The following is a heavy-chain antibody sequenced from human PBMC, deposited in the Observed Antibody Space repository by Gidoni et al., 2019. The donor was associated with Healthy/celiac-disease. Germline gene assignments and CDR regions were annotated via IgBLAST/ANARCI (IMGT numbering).Heavy chain of an antibody. CDR3: ARGGSAVYYFYSMDV. CDR2: ICSSGSTI. J-gene: IGHJ6*02. D-gene: IGHD2-15*01. CDR1: GFTFSSYE. V-gene: IGHV3-48*03. Sequence: EVQLVAPGGGLVQTGGALRLTCAASGFTFSSYEMNWVRQAPGKGLEWVSYICSSGSTIYCADSVKGRFTISRDNTRNSLYLQMNSLMSDDAAVYYYARGGSAVYYFYSMDVWGPGTTVTVSS.